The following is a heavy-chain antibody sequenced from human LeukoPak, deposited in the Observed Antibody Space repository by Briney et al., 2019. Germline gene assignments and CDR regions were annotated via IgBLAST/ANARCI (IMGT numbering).Heavy chain of an antibody. CDR3: ARDAGNSGYDPFDF. CDR2: IKQDGNEK. D-gene: IGHD5-12*01. Sequence: PGGSLRLSCAASGFTFRSYWMTWVRQAPGKGLEWVASIKQDGNEKNYVGSVKGRFTISRDNAKNSLYLQMNSLRVEDTAVYYCARDAGNSGYDPFDFWGQGTLVTVSS. V-gene: IGHV3-7*04. J-gene: IGHJ4*02. CDR1: GFTFRSYW.